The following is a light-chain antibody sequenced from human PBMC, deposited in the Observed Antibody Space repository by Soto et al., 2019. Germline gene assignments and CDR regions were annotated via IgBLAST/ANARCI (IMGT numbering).Light chain of an antibody. CDR3: QSVDSSLNGGV. V-gene: IGLV1-40*01. Sequence: QSVLTQPPSVSGAPGQRVTISCTGSSSNIGAGHDVHWYQLVPGTAPKLLVSGNTNRPSGVPDRFSGSNSGTSASLAITGLQAEDEADYYCQSVDSSLNGGVFGGGTKLTVL. CDR2: GNT. CDR1: SSNIGAGHD. J-gene: IGLJ3*02.